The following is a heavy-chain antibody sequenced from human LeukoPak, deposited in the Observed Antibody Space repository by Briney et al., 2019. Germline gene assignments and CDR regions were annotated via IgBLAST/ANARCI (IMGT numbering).Heavy chain of an antibody. V-gene: IGHV3-23*01. J-gene: IGHJ5*02. D-gene: IGHD5-12*01. CDR1: GFTFSSYA. Sequence: GGSLRLSCAASGFTFSSYAMSWVCQAPGKGLEWVSAISGNGGSTYYADSVKGRFTISRDNSKNTLYLQMNSLRAEDTAVYYCAKDSSGYSGYLTSWGQGTLVTVSS. CDR3: AKDSSGYSGYLTS. CDR2: ISGNGGST.